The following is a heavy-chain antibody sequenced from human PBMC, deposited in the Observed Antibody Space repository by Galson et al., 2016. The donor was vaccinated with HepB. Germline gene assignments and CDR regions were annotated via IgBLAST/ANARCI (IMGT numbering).Heavy chain of an antibody. CDR2: IIPIFGTA. Sequence: SVKVSCKASGGTFSSYPISWVRQAPGQGLEWMGRIIPIFGTANYAQKFQGRVTITADESTSTVYMELSSLRSEDTAVYYCARRDDSLSDYYYYMDVWGKGTTVTVSS. V-gene: IGHV1-69*13. CDR1: GGTFSSYP. J-gene: IGHJ6*03. CDR3: ARRDDSLSDYYYYMDV. D-gene: IGHD3-22*01.